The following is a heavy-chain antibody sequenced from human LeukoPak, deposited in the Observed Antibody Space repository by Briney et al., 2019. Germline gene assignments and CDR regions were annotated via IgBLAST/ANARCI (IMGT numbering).Heavy chain of an antibody. CDR3: ARGLAARRPKQGGY. J-gene: IGHJ4*02. CDR1: GGSFSGYY. D-gene: IGHD6-6*01. CDR2: INHSGST. V-gene: IGHV4-34*01. Sequence: SETLSLTCAVYGGSFSGYYWSWLRQPPGKGLEWIGEINHSGSTNYNPSLKSRVTISVDTSKNQFSLKLSSVTAADTAVYYCARGLAARRPKQGGYWGQGTLVTVSS.